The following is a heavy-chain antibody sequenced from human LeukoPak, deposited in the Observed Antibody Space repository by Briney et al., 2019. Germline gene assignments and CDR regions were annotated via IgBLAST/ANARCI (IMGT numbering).Heavy chain of an antibody. J-gene: IGHJ4*02. Sequence: ASVKVSCKASGYTFTSYGISWVRQAPGQGLEWMGWISAYNGNTNYAQKLQGRVTVTTDTSTSTAYMELRSLRSDDTAVYYCARSSSQYYYGSGRNFDYWGQGTLVTVSS. D-gene: IGHD3-10*01. CDR1: GYTFTSYG. CDR3: ARSSSQYYYGSGRNFDY. CDR2: ISAYNGNT. V-gene: IGHV1-18*01.